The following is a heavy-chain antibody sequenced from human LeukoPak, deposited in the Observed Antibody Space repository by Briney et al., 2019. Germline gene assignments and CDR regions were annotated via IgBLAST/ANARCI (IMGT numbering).Heavy chain of an antibody. J-gene: IGHJ4*02. V-gene: IGHV4-34*01. D-gene: IGHD2-2*01. CDR1: GGSISSYY. Sequence: PSETLSLTCTVSGGSISSYYWSWIRQPPGKGLEWIGEINHSGSTNYNPSLKSRVTISVDTSKNQFSLKLSSVTAADTAVYYCARPLRPYQLSSGFDYWGQGTLVTVSS. CDR2: INHSGST. CDR3: ARPLRPYQLSSGFDY.